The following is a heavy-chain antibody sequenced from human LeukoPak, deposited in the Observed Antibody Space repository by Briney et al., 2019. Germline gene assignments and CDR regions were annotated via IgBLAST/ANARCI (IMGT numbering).Heavy chain of an antibody. CDR2: IYSGGST. Sequence: ETLSLTCSVFGGSVSGYYWTWVRQPPGKGLEWVSVIYSGGSTYYADSVKGRFTISRDNSKNTLYLQMNSLRAEDTAVYYCARDRKIPSDWGQGTLVTVSS. CDR1: GGSVSGYY. V-gene: IGHV3-53*05. CDR3: ARDRKIPSD. J-gene: IGHJ4*02.